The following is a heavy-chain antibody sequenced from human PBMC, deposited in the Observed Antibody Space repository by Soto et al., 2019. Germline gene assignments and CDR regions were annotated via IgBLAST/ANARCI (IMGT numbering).Heavy chain of an antibody. CDR3: AADRTYCGGDCYVD. CDR1: GFTFTSSA. Sequence: QMQLVQSGPEVKKPGTSVKVSCKASGFTFTSSAVQWVRQARGQRLEWIGWSVVGSGNTNYAQKFQERVTVARDMSTSTAYRELSSLRSEDAAVYYCAADRTYCGGDCYVDWGQGTLVTFSS. J-gene: IGHJ4*02. V-gene: IGHV1-58*01. CDR2: SVVGSGNT. D-gene: IGHD2-21*02.